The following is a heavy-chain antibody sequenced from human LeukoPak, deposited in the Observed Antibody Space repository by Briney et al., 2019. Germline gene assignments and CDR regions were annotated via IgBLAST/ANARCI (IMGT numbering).Heavy chain of an antibody. D-gene: IGHD3-22*01. V-gene: IGHV3-21*06. CDR1: GFTFSSYS. J-gene: IGHJ4*02. CDR2: ISSDTSYI. CDR3: ARDRHSSGCLDY. Sequence: PGGSLRLSCAASGFTFSSYSMNWVRQAPGKGLEWVSSISSDTSYIYYADSVKGRFTISRDNAKNSLYLQMNSLRAEDTAVYCCARDRHSSGCLDYWGQGTLVTVSS.